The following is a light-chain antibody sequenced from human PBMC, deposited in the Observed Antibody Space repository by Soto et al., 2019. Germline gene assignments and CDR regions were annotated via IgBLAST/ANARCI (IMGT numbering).Light chain of an antibody. CDR3: QSYDSSRILV. J-gene: IGLJ2*01. Sequence: QSVLTQPPSVSGAPGQRVTISCTGSTSNIGAGYDVHWYQQLPGTAPKLLIYGNNNRPSGVPDRFSGSKSGTSASLAITWLQAEDEADYYCQSYDSSRILVFGGGTKVTVL. CDR2: GNN. CDR1: TSNIGAGYD. V-gene: IGLV1-40*01.